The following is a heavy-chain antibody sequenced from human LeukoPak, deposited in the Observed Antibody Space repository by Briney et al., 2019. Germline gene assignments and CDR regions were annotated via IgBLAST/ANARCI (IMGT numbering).Heavy chain of an antibody. CDR2: IKQDESEK. V-gene: IGHV3-7*01. CDR1: GFTFSSYW. CDR3: ARDKKYQRLYDLAC. J-gene: IGHJ4*02. D-gene: IGHD2-2*02. Sequence: GGSLRLSCAASGFTFSSYWMSWVRQAPGKGLEWVANIKQDESEKYYVDSVKGRFTIYRDNAEHSLYLQMNSLRAEDTAVYYCARDKKYQRLYDLACWGQGTLVTVSS.